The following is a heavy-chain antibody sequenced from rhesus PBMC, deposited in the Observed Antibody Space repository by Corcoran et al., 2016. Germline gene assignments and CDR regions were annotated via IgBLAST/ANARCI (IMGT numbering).Heavy chain of an antibody. Sequence: EVQLVETGGGLVQPGGSLKLSCAASGFTFSSYGMSWVRQAPGKGLEWVSAINSGGGSTYYADSVKGRFTISRDNSKNTLSLQMNSLRAEDTAVYYCAKRVCSGGVCYFDYWGQGVLVTVSS. D-gene: IGHD2-39*02. J-gene: IGHJ4*01. CDR1: GFTFSSYG. CDR3: AKRVCSGGVCYFDY. CDR2: INSGGGST. V-gene: IGHV3S5*01.